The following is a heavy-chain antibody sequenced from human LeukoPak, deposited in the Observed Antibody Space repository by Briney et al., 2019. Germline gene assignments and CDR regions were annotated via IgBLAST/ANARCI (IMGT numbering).Heavy chain of an antibody. CDR3: ARSHGSGGDNWFDP. CDR2: FDPEDGET. V-gene: IGHV1-24*01. CDR1: GYTLTKLS. Sequence: ASVKVSCKVSGYTLTKLSMHWVRQAPGKGLEWTGGFDPEDGETIYAQKFQGRVTMTEDTSTDTAYMELSRLRSDDTAVYYCARSHGSGGDNWFDPWGQGTLVTVSS. J-gene: IGHJ5*02. D-gene: IGHD3-10*01.